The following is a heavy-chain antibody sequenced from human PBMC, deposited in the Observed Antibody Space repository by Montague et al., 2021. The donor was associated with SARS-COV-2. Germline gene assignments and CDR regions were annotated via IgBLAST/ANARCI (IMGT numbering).Heavy chain of an antibody. V-gene: IGHV3-48*03. CDR1: GFTFSNYD. J-gene: IGHJ3*02. D-gene: IGHD3-16*02. CDR3: TRDYRSIVGDGLEI. CDR2: ISTSAYTT. Sequence: SLRLSCAASGFTFSNYDMNWVRQAPGKGPEWISYISTSAYTTSYAGSVMGRFTISRDNGKNSLFLQMNSLRVEDTAVYYCTRDYRSIVGDGLEIWGQGTKVTVSS.